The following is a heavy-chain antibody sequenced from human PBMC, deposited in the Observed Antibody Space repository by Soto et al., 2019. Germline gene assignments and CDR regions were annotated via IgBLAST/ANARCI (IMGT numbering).Heavy chain of an antibody. D-gene: IGHD6-13*01. V-gene: IGHV4-31*03. J-gene: IGHJ5*02. CDR2: IYYIGST. CDR1: GGSISSGGYY. CDR3: ARALRVAAAGTLWFDP. Sequence: QVQLQESGPGLVKPSQTLSLTCTVSGGSISSGGYYWSWIRQHPGKGLEWIGYIYYIGSTYYNPSLKSRVTISVDTSKNQFSLKLSSVTAADTAVYYCARALRVAAAGTLWFDPWGQGTLVTVSS.